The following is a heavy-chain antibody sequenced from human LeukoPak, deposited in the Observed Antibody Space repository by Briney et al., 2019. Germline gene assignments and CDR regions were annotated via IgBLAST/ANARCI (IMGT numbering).Heavy chain of an antibody. J-gene: IGHJ4*02. CDR2: IYTTGST. CDR1: GGSISSYY. Sequence: SETLSLTCTVSGGSISSYYWSWIRQPAGKGLEWIGRIYTTGSTNYNPSLKSRVTISVDTSKNQFSLNLSSVTAADTAVYYCAGGVTIVRGTSKHFDYWGQGTLVTVSS. D-gene: IGHD3-10*01. V-gene: IGHV4-4*07. CDR3: AGGVTIVRGTSKHFDY.